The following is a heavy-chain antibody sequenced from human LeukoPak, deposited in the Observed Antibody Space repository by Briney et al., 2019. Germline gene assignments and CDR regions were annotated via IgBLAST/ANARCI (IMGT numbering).Heavy chain of an antibody. CDR3: AKGSHTYYYGSGSYD. Sequence: SETLSLTCTVSGGSISSYYWSWIRQPPGKGLEWIGYIYYGGSTNYNPSLKSRVTISVDTSKNQFSLKLSSVTAADTAVYYCAKGSHTYYYGSGSYDWGQGTLVTVSS. CDR2: IYYGGST. D-gene: IGHD3-10*01. V-gene: IGHV4-59*01. J-gene: IGHJ4*02. CDR1: GGSISSYY.